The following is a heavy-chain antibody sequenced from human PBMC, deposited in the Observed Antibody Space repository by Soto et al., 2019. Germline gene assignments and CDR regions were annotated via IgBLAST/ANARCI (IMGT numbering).Heavy chain of an antibody. V-gene: IGHV1-18*01. CDR2: ISTYSGNS. J-gene: IGHJ3*01. D-gene: IGHD4-17*01. Sequence: ASVKVSCKASGYTFSSHGISWVRQAPGQGLEWMGWISTYSGNSNYAQNFQGRVTMTTETSTSTAYMELTSLRSDDTAVYYCAINDFGGSEAVDVWGQGTMVTVS. CDR1: GYTFSSHG. CDR3: AINDFGGSEAVDV.